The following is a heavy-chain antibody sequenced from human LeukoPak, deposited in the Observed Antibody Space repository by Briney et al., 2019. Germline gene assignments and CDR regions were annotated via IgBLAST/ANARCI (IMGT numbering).Heavy chain of an antibody. CDR2: VYYGGIT. D-gene: IGHD4-17*01. CDR3: ARGSVTPDAGY. J-gene: IGHJ4*02. V-gene: IGHV4-59*01. CDR1: SSPISGYY. Sequence: KASETLSLTCTVSSSPISGYYWSWIRQPPGKGLEWIGYVYYGGITDYNPSLGSRVTISVDTSKNQFSLKLSSVTAADTAVYYCARGSVTPDAGYWGPGTLVTVSS.